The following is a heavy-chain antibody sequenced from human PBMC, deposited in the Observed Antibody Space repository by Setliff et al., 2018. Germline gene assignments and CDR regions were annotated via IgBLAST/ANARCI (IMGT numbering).Heavy chain of an antibody. D-gene: IGHD7-27*01. Sequence: SETLSLTCSLSGVTIGGNNYYYWAWIRQPPGKGLEWIGTISYSGGVFYNPSLKSRVAISADTSRIQFSLKLNSLTAADTAVYYCARVTNWGLDLRFDPWGQGILVTVSS. CDR2: ISYSGGV. J-gene: IGHJ5*02. CDR1: GVTIGGNNYYY. V-gene: IGHV4-39*07. CDR3: ARVTNWGLDLRFDP.